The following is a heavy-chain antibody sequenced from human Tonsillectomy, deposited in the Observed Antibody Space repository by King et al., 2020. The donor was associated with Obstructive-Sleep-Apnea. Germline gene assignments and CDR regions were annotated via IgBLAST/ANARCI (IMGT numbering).Heavy chain of an antibody. CDR3: ARHISDLAGFDP. D-gene: IGHD1-14*01. J-gene: IGHJ5*02. Sequence: QLQESGPGLVKPSETLSLTCTVSGASISSYYCSWIQQPPGKGLAWIGYIYYRGSTNYNPSLKSRVTISVDTSKNQFSLKLSSVTAADTAVYYCARHISDLAGFDPWGQGTLVTVSS. CDR2: IYYRGST. CDR1: GASISSYY. V-gene: IGHV4-59*08.